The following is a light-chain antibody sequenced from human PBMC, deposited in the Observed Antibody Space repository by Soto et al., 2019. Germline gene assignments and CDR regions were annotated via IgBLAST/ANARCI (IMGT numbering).Light chain of an antibody. CDR1: QSVSITS. J-gene: IGKJ5*01. CDR3: QQYGSSPIT. Sequence: EILLTQSPGTLSLSPGERATLSCRASQSVSITSLAWYQQKPGQAPRLLIYGTSSRATAIPDRFSGSGSGTDFTLTISRLEPEDFAVYYCQQYGSSPITFGPGTRLEIK. V-gene: IGKV3-20*01. CDR2: GTS.